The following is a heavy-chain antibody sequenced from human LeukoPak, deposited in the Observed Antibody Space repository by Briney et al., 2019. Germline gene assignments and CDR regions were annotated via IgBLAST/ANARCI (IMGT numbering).Heavy chain of an antibody. V-gene: IGHV3-33*01. CDR3: ARRSKPRGIAVAGTALFDY. J-gene: IGHJ4*02. D-gene: IGHD6-19*01. CDR2: IWYDGSNK. Sequence: GGSLRLSCAASGFTFSSYGMHWVRQAPGKGLEWVAVIWYDGSNKYYADSVKGRFTISRDNSKNTLYLQMNSLRAEDTAVYYCARRSKPRGIAVAGTALFDYWGQGTLVTVSS. CDR1: GFTFSSYG.